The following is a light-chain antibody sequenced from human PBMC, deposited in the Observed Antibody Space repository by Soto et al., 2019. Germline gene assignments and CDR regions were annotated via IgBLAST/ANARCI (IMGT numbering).Light chain of an antibody. V-gene: IGLV2-8*01. CDR1: SSDVGGYNY. CDR2: EVS. J-gene: IGLJ1*01. CDR3: SSYAGSNNLGV. Sequence: QSALTQPPSASGSPGQSVTISCTGTSSDVGGYNYVSWYQQHPGKAPKVMIYEVSKRPSGVPDRFSGSKSGNTASLTVSGLQAEDEADYYCSSYAGSNNLGVFGTGTKVTVL.